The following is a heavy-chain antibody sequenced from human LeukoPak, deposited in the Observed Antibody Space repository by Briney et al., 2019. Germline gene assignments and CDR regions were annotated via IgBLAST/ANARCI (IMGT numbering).Heavy chain of an antibody. CDR1: GYSISSGYY. CDR3: AREPGLWFGELSPEAFDI. Sequence: SETLSLTCTVSGYSISSGYYWGWIRQPPGKGLEWIGSIYHSGSTYYNPSLKSRVTISVDTSKNQFSLKLSSVTAADTAVYYCAREPGLWFGELSPEAFDIWGQGTMVTVSS. V-gene: IGHV4-38-2*02. D-gene: IGHD3-10*01. CDR2: IYHSGST. J-gene: IGHJ3*02.